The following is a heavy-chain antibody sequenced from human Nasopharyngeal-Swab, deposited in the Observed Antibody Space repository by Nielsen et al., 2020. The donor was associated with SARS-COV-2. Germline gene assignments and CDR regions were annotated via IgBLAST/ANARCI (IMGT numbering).Heavy chain of an antibody. CDR3: TRNLRYFDWFDY. CDR2: INDDGSST. V-gene: IGHV3-74*01. Sequence: GESLKISCAASGFRFGTYWMHWVRKAPGEGLMWVSQINDDGSSTNYADSVKGRFTISRDNTKNTLYLQMHSLRAEDTAVYFCTRNLRYFDWFDYWGQGTLVTVSS. D-gene: IGHD4-17*01. CDR1: GFRFGTYW. J-gene: IGHJ5*01.